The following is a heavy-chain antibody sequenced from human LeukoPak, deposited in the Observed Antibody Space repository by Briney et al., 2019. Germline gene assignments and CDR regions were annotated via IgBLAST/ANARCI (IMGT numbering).Heavy chain of an antibody. CDR2: ISGSAGTT. J-gene: IGHJ4*02. D-gene: IGHD3-9*01. CDR3: AKDRYDFLTGYFDF. Sequence: GGSLRLSCAASGFSFLSYTVSWVRQAPGKGLEWVSSISGSAGTTYYAGSVKGRFTISRDNSKNTLFLQMNRLRAEDTAVYYCAKDRYDFLTGYFDFRGQGTRVTVSS. V-gene: IGHV3-23*01. CDR1: GFSFLSYT.